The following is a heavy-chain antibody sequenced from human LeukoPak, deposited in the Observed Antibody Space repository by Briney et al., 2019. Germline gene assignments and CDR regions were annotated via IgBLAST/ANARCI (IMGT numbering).Heavy chain of an antibody. CDR1: GGSISSYY. CDR3: ARRGRNSSGWQDYL. J-gene: IGHJ4*02. Sequence: SETLSLTCTVSGGSISSYYWSWIRQPPGKGLEWIANIYHTRSTNYNPSLSSRVTISIDTAKNQFSLKLTSVTAADTAVYYCARRGRNSSGWQDYLWGQGTLVTVSS. D-gene: IGHD6-25*01. V-gene: IGHV4-59*01. CDR2: IYHTRST.